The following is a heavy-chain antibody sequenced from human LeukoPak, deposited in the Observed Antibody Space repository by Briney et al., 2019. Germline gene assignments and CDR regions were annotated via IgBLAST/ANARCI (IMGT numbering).Heavy chain of an antibody. Sequence: PGGSLRLSCVVSGFTFSDAWMTWVRQAPGKGLEWVGRIRSKTDAGTTDYADPVKDRFTISRDDSKNTLYLQMNSLKTEDTAVYFCTRAHCGGDCPGYNWFDPWGQGTLVTVSS. CDR1: GFTFSDAW. D-gene: IGHD2-21*02. CDR2: IRSKTDAGTT. V-gene: IGHV3-15*01. J-gene: IGHJ5*02. CDR3: TRAHCGGDCPGYNWFDP.